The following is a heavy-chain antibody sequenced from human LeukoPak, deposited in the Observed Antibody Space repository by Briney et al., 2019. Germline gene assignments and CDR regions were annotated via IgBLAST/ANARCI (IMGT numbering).Heavy chain of an antibody. D-gene: IGHD2/OR15-2a*01. V-gene: IGHV3-23*01. Sequence: GGSLRLSCAASGFTFNTYAMGWVRQAPGKGLEWVSTISGSGGSTDYADSVKGRFSTSRDNSKNTLYLQMNTLRAEDTAVYFCASDRNSNNWFYYWGEGTLVTVSS. CDR2: ISGSGGST. CDR1: GFTFNTYA. CDR3: ASDRNSNNWFYY. J-gene: IGHJ4*02.